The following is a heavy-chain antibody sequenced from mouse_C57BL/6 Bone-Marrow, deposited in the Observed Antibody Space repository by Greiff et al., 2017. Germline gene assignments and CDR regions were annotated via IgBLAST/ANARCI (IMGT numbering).Heavy chain of an antibody. CDR2: ISYSGST. V-gene: IGHV3-8*01. J-gene: IGHJ1*03. D-gene: IGHD1-1*01. CDR1: GYSITSDY. CDR3: ARSENYYGPWYFDV. Sequence: EVMLVESGPGLAKPSQTLSLTCSVTGYSITSDYWNWIRKFPGNKLEYMGYISYSGSTYYNPSLKSRISITRDTSKNQYYLHLNSVTTADTATYYCARSENYYGPWYFDVWGTGTTVTVSS.